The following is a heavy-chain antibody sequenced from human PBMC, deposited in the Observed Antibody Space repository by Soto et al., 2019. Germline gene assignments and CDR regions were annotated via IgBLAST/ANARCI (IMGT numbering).Heavy chain of an antibody. D-gene: IGHD2-2*01. CDR2: IWYDGSNK. J-gene: IGHJ4*02. Sequence: QVQLVESGGGEVQPGRSLRLSCAASGFTFSSYGMHWVRQAPGKGLEWVAVIWYDGSNKYYADSVKGRFTISRDNSKNTLYLQMNSLRAEDTAVYYCARDREDIVVVPAAKYYFDYWGRGTLVTVSS. V-gene: IGHV3-33*01. CDR3: ARDREDIVVVPAAKYYFDY. CDR1: GFTFSSYG.